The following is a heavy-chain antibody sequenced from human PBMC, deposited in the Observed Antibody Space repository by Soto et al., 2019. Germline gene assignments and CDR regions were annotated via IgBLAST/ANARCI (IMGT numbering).Heavy chain of an antibody. J-gene: IGHJ2*01. CDR3: ARAKWSSGWSLGYFDL. V-gene: IGHV3-30*09. Sequence: QAQLVESGGGVVQPGRSLRLSCAASGFTFSTYIMHWVRQAPGKGLDWVALISYDENNKYYADSVKGRFAVSRDNSRNTLSLQMNSLRPEDTGVYYCARAKWSSGWSLGYFDLWGRGTLVTVSS. D-gene: IGHD6-19*01. CDR1: GFTFSTYI. CDR2: ISYDENNK.